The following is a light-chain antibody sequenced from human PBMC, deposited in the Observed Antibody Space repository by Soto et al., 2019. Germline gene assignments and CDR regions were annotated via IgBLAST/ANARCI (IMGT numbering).Light chain of an antibody. J-gene: IGLJ2*01. Sequence: QPVLTQSPSASASLGASVKLTCTLSSGHSSYAIAWHQQQPEKGPRYLMKLSSDGSHSKGDGIPDRFSGSSSGAERYLTISSLQSEYEADYYCQTWDTGARVVFGGGTKLTVL. CDR2: LSSDGSH. V-gene: IGLV4-69*01. CDR3: QTWDTGARVV. CDR1: SGHSSYA.